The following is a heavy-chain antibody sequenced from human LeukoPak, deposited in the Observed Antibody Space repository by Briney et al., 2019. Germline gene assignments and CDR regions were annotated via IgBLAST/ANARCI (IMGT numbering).Heavy chain of an antibody. V-gene: IGHV3-48*02. D-gene: IGHD3-22*01. Sequence: GGSLRLSCVASGFAFSSYNMNWVRQAPGKGLERISYIGSSGSPTHYADSVGGRFTISRDNAKNSLYLQMNSLRDEDTAVYFCARRPYSDTSGRLSDVWGQGTTVTVSS. CDR1: GFAFSSYN. J-gene: IGHJ6*02. CDR2: IGSSGSPT. CDR3: ARRPYSDTSGRLSDV.